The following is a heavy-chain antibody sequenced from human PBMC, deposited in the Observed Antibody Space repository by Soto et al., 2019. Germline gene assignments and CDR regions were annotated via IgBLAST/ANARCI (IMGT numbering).Heavy chain of an antibody. V-gene: IGHV3-21*01. D-gene: IGHD2-2*01. CDR1: AFTFSTYG. J-gene: IGHJ4*02. Sequence: GSLRLSCAASAFTFSTYGMNWVRQATGKGLEWVASIDSSSVYIYYADSVKGRFTISRDNAKNSLYLQMNSLRAEDTAVYCCGRITEYCSTSTCFRPFDYWGQGTLVTVS. CDR3: GRITEYCSTSTCFRPFDY. CDR2: IDSSSVYI.